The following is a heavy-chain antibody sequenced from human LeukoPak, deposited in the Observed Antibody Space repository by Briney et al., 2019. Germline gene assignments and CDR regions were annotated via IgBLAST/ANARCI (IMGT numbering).Heavy chain of an antibody. D-gene: IGHD2-2*01. CDR3: GRAPRYCSSTSCYDAFDI. Sequence: AETLSLTCTVSGGTVSSCSYYWSWLRQPPGKGLECIRHIYYSGSTNYNPSLKSRVIISVGASKNQFSLKLSSVTAADTAVYYCGRAPRYCSSTSCYDAFDIWGQGTMVTVSS. V-gene: IGHV4-61*01. CDR1: GGTVSSCSYY. CDR2: IYYSGST. J-gene: IGHJ3*02.